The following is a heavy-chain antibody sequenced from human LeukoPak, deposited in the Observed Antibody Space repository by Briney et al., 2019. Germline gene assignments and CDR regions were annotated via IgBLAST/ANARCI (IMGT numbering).Heavy chain of an antibody. V-gene: IGHV3-72*01. Sequence: GGSLRLSCAASGFTFSDHFMDWVRQAPGKGLEWVGRIRKKPNSYTTEYAASVKGRFTFSRDDSKNSLYLQMNSLEAEDTGVYYCARVSAITGATDALDFWGQGTMVAVSS. CDR2: IRKKPNSYTT. CDR1: GFTFSDHF. D-gene: IGHD1-20*01. CDR3: ARVSAITGATDALDF. J-gene: IGHJ3*01.